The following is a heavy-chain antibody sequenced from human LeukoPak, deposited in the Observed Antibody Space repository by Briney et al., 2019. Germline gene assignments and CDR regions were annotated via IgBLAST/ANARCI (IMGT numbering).Heavy chain of an antibody. CDR1: GFTVSSNY. Sequence: PGGSLRLSRAASGFTVSSNYMSWVRQAPGKGLEWVSVIYSGGSTYYADSVKGRFTISRDNSKNTLYLQMNSLRAEDTAVYYCARPAVSGWSLDYWGQGTLVTVSS. D-gene: IGHD6-19*01. V-gene: IGHV3-53*01. J-gene: IGHJ4*02. CDR3: ARPAVSGWSLDY. CDR2: IYSGGST.